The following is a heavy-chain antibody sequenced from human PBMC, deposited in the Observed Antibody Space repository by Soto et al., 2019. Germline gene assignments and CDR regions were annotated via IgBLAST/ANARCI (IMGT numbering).Heavy chain of an antibody. CDR1: GGSISSGGYY. V-gene: IGHV4-31*03. CDR2: IYYSGST. Sequence: TLSLTCTVSGGSISSGGYYCSWIRQHPGKGLEWIGYIYYSGSTYYNPSLKSRVTISVDTSKNQFSLKLSSVTAADTAVYYCARELITMVRGVTVWFDPWGQGTLVTVSS. CDR3: ARELITMVRGVTVWFDP. D-gene: IGHD3-10*01. J-gene: IGHJ5*02.